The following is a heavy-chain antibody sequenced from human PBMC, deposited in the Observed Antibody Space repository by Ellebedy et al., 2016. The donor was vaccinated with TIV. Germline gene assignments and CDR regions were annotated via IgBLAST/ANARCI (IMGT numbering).Heavy chain of an antibody. J-gene: IGHJ3*02. V-gene: IGHV3-15*07. D-gene: IGHD4-17*01. CDR2: ISSKTAGGTT. Sequence: GESLKISCAASGFDFGNAWMNWVRQAPGKGLEWVGRISSKTAGGTTEYAAPVKGTFTLSTDDSKNTVYLQMNSLKTEDTAVYCCASDSTPPTVINAFDMWGQGTMVTVSS. CDR3: ASDSTPPTVINAFDM. CDR1: GFDFGNAW.